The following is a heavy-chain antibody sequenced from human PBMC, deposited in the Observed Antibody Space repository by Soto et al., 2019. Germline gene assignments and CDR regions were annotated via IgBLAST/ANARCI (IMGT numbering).Heavy chain of an antibody. CDR3: AHRVLRTVFGLVTTTAIYFDF. CDR2: IYWDGDK. Sequence: QITLNESGPTPVKPRQTLTLTCTFSGFSLTTSGVGVGGIRQSPGKAPEGLALIYWDGDKRYSPSLKSRITITKDTSKNQVVLTMAALDPADTATYYCAHRVLRTVFGLVTTTAIYFDFWGQGTPVAVSS. CDR1: GFSLTTSGVG. J-gene: IGHJ4*02. D-gene: IGHD3-3*01. V-gene: IGHV2-5*02.